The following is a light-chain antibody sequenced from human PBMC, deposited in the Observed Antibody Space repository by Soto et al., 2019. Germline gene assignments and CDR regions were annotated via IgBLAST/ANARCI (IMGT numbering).Light chain of an antibody. CDR3: ATWDDTLNGL. J-gene: IGLJ2*01. V-gene: IGLV1-44*01. CDR2: NNN. CDR1: SSNIGGNA. Sequence: QTVVTQPPSASGTPGQKVTISCSGGSSNIGGNAVNWYQVLPGMAPKLLIYNNNQRPSGVPDRFSGSKSGTSASLAISDLQSEDEAHYYCATWDDTLNGLFGGGTKLTVL.